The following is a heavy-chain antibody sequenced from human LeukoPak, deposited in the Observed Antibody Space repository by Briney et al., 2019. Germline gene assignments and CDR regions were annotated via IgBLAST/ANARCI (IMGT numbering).Heavy chain of an antibody. Sequence: GGSLRLSCAASGFTFRSYEMNWVRQAPGKGLEWVSYISSSGSTRHYADSVKGRFTISRHNAKKSLYLQMNSLRAEDTAVYYCARDLGGYGDSGTNFDYWGQGTLVTVSS. CDR3: ARDLGGYGDSGTNFDY. V-gene: IGHV3-48*03. CDR2: ISSSGSTR. D-gene: IGHD4-17*01. CDR1: GFTFRSYE. J-gene: IGHJ4*02.